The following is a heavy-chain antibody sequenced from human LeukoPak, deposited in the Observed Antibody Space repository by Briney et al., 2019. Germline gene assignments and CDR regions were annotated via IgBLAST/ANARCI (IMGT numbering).Heavy chain of an antibody. V-gene: IGHV4-34*01. Sequence: PSETLSLTCAVYGGSFSGYYWSWIRQPPGKGLEWIGEINHSGSTNYNPSLKSRVTISVDTSKNQFSLKLSSVTAADTAVYYCARVLRYSSSWYESLGLYYYYYMDVWGKGTTVTASS. CDR3: ARVLRYSSSWYESLGLYYYYYMDV. J-gene: IGHJ6*03. CDR1: GGSFSGYY. CDR2: INHSGST. D-gene: IGHD6-13*01.